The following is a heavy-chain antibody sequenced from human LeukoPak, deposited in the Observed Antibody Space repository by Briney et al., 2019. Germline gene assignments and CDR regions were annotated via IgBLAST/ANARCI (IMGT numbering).Heavy chain of an antibody. J-gene: IGHJ3*02. V-gene: IGHV1-69*13. Sequence: SVKISCKASGGSLKNFAISWVRQAPGQGPEWMGGFNHIYGTTNYAQKFQGRVTITVDDSTNIAYLDLSSLRSDDTALYYCARRAEWFSWTRLDAFDIWGQGTMVTVSS. D-gene: IGHD3-3*01. CDR2: FNHIYGTT. CDR1: GGSLKNFA. CDR3: ARRAEWFSWTRLDAFDI.